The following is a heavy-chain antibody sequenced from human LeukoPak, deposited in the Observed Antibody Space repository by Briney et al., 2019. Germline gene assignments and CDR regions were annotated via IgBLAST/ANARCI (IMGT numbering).Heavy chain of an antibody. CDR2: ISWNSGSI. D-gene: IGHD3-22*01. J-gene: IGHJ4*02. CDR3: TKGRVYDSSGGPFDY. V-gene: IGHV3-9*01. Sequence: HPGRSVRLSCAASGYTFDDYALHWVRQAPGEGLEWVSSISWNSGSIGYADSVKGRFTISRDNAKNSLYLQMNSLRAEDTALYYCTKGRVYDSSGGPFDYWGQGTLATVSS. CDR1: GYTFDDYA.